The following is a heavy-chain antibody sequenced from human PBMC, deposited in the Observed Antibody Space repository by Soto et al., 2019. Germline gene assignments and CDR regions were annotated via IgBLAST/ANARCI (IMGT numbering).Heavy chain of an antibody. V-gene: IGHV1-69*01. CDR3: ARVKVTMVRGVIIPRNWFDP. Sequence: VTVACKASVGPFSSYAISWVRHAPVQVLDLMGGIIPIFGTANYAQKFQGRVTITADESTSTAYMELSSPRSEDTAVYYCARVKVTMVRGVIIPRNWFDPWGQGTLVTVSS. J-gene: IGHJ5*02. D-gene: IGHD3-10*01. CDR1: VGPFSSYA. CDR2: IIPIFGTA.